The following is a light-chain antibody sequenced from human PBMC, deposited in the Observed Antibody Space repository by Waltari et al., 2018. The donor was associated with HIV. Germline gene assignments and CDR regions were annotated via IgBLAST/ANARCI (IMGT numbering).Light chain of an antibody. CDR3: HLRSN. CDR1: QSVGRY. CDR2: DAS. J-gene: IGKJ4*01. Sequence: EIVLTQSPATLSLSPGERATLSCRASQSVGRYLAWYQQKPDQAPRLLIYDASNRATGVPARFSGSGSGTDFTLTISGLEPEDFAVYHCHLRSNFGGGTKVEIK. V-gene: IGKV3-11*01.